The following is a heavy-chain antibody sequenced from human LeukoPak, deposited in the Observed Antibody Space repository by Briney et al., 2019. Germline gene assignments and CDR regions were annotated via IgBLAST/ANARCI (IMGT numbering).Heavy chain of an antibody. D-gene: IGHD3-22*01. CDR3: ARGSGRDDYYDSSGYYYFDY. V-gene: IGHV4-34*01. J-gene: IGHJ4*02. CDR2: INHSGST. Sequence: SETLSLTCAVYGGSFSGYYWSWIRQPPGEGLEWIGEINHSGSTNYNPSLKSRVTISVDTSKNQFSLKLSSVTAADTAVYYCARGSGRDDYYDSSGYYYFDYWGQGTLVTVSS. CDR1: GGSFSGYY.